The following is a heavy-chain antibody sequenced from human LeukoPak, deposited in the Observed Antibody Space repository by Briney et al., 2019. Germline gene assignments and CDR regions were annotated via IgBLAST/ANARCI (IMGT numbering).Heavy chain of an antibody. CDR1: GFTFSSYW. J-gene: IGHJ6*02. CDR2: IKQDGSEK. V-gene: IGHV3-7*03. Sequence: GGSLRLSCAASGFTFSSYWMSWVRQAPGKGLEWVANIKQDGSEKYYVDSVKGRFTISRDNAKNSLYLQMNSLRAEDTAVYYCARDRDFWSGYYGMDVWGQGTTVTVSS. CDR3: ARDRDFWSGYYGMDV. D-gene: IGHD3-3*01.